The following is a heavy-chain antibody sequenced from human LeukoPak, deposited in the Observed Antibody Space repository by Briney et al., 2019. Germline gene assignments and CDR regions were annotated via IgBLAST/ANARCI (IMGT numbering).Heavy chain of an antibody. J-gene: IGHJ4*02. Sequence: PGGSLRLSRITSGFTFGDYAMSWVRQAPGKGLEWVGFIRSKTYGGTTDYAASVKGEFTISRADSKSIAYLQMNSLKTEDTAVYYCARSSGASSPIDYWGQGTLVTVSS. CDR1: GFTFGDYA. D-gene: IGHD6-19*01. CDR3: ARSSGASSPIDY. V-gene: IGHV3-49*04. CDR2: IRSKTYGGTT.